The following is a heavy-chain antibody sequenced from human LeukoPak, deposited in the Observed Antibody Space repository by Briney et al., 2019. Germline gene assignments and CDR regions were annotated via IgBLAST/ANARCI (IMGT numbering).Heavy chain of an antibody. V-gene: IGHV3-23*01. CDR1: GFTFSSYA. CDR3: TAENFLYAFDI. D-gene: IGHD1-7*01. Sequence: GGSLRLSCAASGFTFSSYAMSWVRQAPGKGLEWVSAISGSGGSTYYADSVKGRFTISRDNSKNTLYLQMNSLKTEDTAVYYCTAENFLYAFDIWGQGTMVTVSS. CDR2: ISGSGGST. J-gene: IGHJ3*02.